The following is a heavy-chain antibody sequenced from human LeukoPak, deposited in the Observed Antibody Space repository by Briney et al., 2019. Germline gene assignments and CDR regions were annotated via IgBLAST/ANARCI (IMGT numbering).Heavy chain of an antibody. J-gene: IGHJ4*02. Sequence: GGSLRLSCAASGFTLGSYGMRWVRQAPGKGPEWVASISYDGSNEYYGDSVKGRFSVSRDNSKNTLYLHMNSLRAEDTAVYYCAKEREMATRYYFDYWGQGTLVTVSS. V-gene: IGHV3-30*18. CDR1: GFTLGSYG. D-gene: IGHD5-24*01. CDR2: ISYDGSNE. CDR3: AKEREMATRYYFDY.